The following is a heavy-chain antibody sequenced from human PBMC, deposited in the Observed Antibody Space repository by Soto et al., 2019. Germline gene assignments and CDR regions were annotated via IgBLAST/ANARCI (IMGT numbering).Heavy chain of an antibody. V-gene: IGHV1-69*01. Sequence: QVQLVQSGAEVKKPGSSVKVSCKASGGTFSSYAISWVRQAPGQGLEWMGGIIPIFGTANYAQKFQGRVTITADESTSTAYMELSSLRSEDTAVCYCARDLYSGSEPHYYGMDVWGQGTTVTVSS. D-gene: IGHD1-26*01. CDR3: ARDLYSGSEPHYYGMDV. J-gene: IGHJ6*02. CDR1: GGTFSSYA. CDR2: IIPIFGTA.